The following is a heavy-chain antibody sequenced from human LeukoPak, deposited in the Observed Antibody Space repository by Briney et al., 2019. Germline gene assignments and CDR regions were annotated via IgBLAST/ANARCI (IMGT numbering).Heavy chain of an antibody. J-gene: IGHJ3*02. CDR1: GFTFSSYA. Sequence: GGSLRLSCVASGFTFSSYAISWVRQAPGKGLEWVSVISGSGGSTYYADSVKGRFTISRDNSQNTVYLQMNSLRSEDTAVYYCVRYTYERDAFDIWGHGTMVTVSS. CDR2: ISGSGGST. V-gene: IGHV3-23*01. D-gene: IGHD3-16*01. CDR3: VRYTYERDAFDI.